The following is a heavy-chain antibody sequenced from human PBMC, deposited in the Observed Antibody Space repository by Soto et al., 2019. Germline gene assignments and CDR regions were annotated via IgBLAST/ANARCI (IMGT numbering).Heavy chain of an antibody. Sequence: ESLSLACSVSGVSINYNSYYWGWIRQPPGKGLEWVGGIFYTGTTHYSPSLKDRVTISVDTSKNSFSLNLTSVTAADTAVYFCARLVVVAPVANAWGQGTLVTVSS. CDR2: IFYTGTT. CDR3: ARLVVVAPVANA. CDR1: GVSINYNSYY. J-gene: IGHJ5*02. V-gene: IGHV4-39*02. D-gene: IGHD2-15*01.